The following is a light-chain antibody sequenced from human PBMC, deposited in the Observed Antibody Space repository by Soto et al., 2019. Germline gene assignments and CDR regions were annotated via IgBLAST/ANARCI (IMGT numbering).Light chain of an antibody. Sequence: DIQMTQSPSSLSASVGDRVTITCRASQSIYNHLNWYQQKPGKAPKILIYAASSLQSGVPSRFSGSGSGTDFTLTISSLHPEDFATYYCQQSHSPPRTFGQGTRLEIK. J-gene: IGKJ5*01. CDR1: QSIYNH. V-gene: IGKV1-39*01. CDR2: AAS. CDR3: QQSHSPPRT.